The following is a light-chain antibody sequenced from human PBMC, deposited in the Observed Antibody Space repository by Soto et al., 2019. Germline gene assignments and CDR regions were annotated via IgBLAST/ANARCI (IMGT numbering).Light chain of an antibody. CDR3: QQYNNWPQT. Sequence: EILMTQSPDTLSVSPGERATLSCRASQSVSSNLAWYQQKPGQAPRLLIYGASTRATGIPARFSGSGSGTEFTLTISSLQSEDFAVYYCQQYNNWPQTFGQGTKVDIK. CDR2: GAS. CDR1: QSVSSN. V-gene: IGKV3-15*01. J-gene: IGKJ1*01.